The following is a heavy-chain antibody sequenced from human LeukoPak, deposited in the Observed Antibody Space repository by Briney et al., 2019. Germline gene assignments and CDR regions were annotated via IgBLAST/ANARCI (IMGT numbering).Heavy chain of an antibody. CDR2: VYYRVNT. CDR3: ARARTRGNNWYFDY. D-gene: IGHD1-1*01. V-gene: IGHV4-59*01. Sequence: SETLSLTCTVFGGSGDSINTYYWNWIRQPPGKGLEWIGYVYYRVNTNYNPSLKSRLTISVDTSKSQFSLKVSSVTAADTAVYYCARARTRGNNWYFDYWGQGTLVTVSS. CDR1: GGSGDSINTYY. J-gene: IGHJ4*02.